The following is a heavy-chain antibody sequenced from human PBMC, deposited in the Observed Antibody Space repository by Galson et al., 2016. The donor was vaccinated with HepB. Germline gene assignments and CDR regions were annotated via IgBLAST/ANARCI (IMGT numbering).Heavy chain of an antibody. J-gene: IGHJ3*02. CDR1: GFTFSDYY. Sequence: SLRLSCAASGFTFSDYYMSWIRQAPGKGLEWISYISRSSSYIIYADSVKGRFTISRDDAKNTLYLQMNSLRAEDTAEYYCASLRSGSYAFDIWGQGTMVTVSS. V-gene: IGHV3-11*06. CDR2: ISRSSSYI. CDR3: ASLRSGSYAFDI. D-gene: IGHD3-22*01.